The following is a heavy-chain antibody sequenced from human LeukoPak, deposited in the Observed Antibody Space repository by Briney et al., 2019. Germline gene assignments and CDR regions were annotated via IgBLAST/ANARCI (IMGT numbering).Heavy chain of an antibody. CDR3: VIELEPTYFDY. Sequence: GGSLRLSCSASGFTFSSYAMHWVRQAPGKGLEYVSAISSDGGSTYYADSVKGRFTISRDNSKNTLYLQMSSLRAEDTAVYYCVIELEPTYFDYWGQGTLVTVSS. CDR2: ISSDGGST. J-gene: IGHJ4*02. V-gene: IGHV3-64D*09. CDR1: GFTFSSYA. D-gene: IGHD1-1*01.